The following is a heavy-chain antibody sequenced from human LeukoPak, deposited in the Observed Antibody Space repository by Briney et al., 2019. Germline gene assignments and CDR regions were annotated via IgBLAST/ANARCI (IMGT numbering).Heavy chain of an antibody. J-gene: IGHJ4*02. CDR2: ITSSSAYI. V-gene: IGHV3-21*01. CDR1: GFSFSGYN. CDR3: ARVLRDYYFDF. D-gene: IGHD3-9*01. Sequence: GGSLRLSCPASGFSFSGYNMNWARQAQGKGLDWVSSITSSSAYIYHADSVKGRFTISRDNAKNSLYLQMNSLRAEDTAVYYCARVLRDYYFDFWGQGTLVTVSS.